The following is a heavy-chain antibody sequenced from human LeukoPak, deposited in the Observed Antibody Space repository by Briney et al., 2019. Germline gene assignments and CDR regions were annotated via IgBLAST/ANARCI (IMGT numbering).Heavy chain of an antibody. CDR2: IYYGGST. D-gene: IGHD2-15*01. CDR1: GDSINSNY. CDR3: ARLLAGCPGGRCRAHFDY. V-gene: IGHV4-59*01. Sequence: SETLSLTCSVSGDSINSNYWSWMRQPPGKGLEWIGYIYYGGSTDYNPSLKSRVSMSVDTSKNQFSLNLSSVTAADTAVYHCARLLAGCPGGRCRAHFDYWGQGTLVTVSS. J-gene: IGHJ4*02.